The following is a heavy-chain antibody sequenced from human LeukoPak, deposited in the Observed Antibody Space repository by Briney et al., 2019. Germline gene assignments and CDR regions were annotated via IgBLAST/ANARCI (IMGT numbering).Heavy chain of an antibody. Sequence: QPGGSLRLSCAPSGFSFTDYPMNWVRQAPGKGLEWISNIRTTAEGAKYAYYADSVKGRVTISRDDGKNTLYLHMNSPRDDDTAVYYCATDQRYAFDYWGQGILVTVSS. V-gene: IGHV3-48*02. D-gene: IGHD3-9*01. CDR2: IRTTAEGAKYA. CDR3: ATDQRYAFDY. J-gene: IGHJ4*02. CDR1: GFSFTDYP.